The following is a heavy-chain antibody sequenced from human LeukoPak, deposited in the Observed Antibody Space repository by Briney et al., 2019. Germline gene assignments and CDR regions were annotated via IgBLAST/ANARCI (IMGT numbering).Heavy chain of an antibody. Sequence: SETLSLTCAVYGESFSGYFWSWIRQPPGKGLEWIGEINHSGYTNYNPSLKSRVTISVDTSKNQFSLKLSPVTAADTAVYYCARGALRYYGSGSSKAIDYWGQGTLVTVSS. J-gene: IGHJ4*02. D-gene: IGHD3-10*01. CDR2: INHSGYT. V-gene: IGHV4-34*01. CDR3: ARGALRYYGSGSSKAIDY. CDR1: GESFSGYF.